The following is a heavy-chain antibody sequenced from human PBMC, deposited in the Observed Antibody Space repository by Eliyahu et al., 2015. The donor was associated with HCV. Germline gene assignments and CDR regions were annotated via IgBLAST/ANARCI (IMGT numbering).Heavy chain of an antibody. CDR1: GFTFSSXA. CDR2: ISGSGGST. J-gene: IGHJ4*02. Sequence: EVQLLESGGGLVQPGGSLRLSCAASGFTFSSXAMSWVRQAPGKGLEWVSAISGSGGSTYYADSVKGRFTISRDNSKNTLYLQMNSLRAEDTAVYYCAHNNWELYYFDYWGQGTLVTVSS. D-gene: IGHD1-26*01. CDR3: AHNNWELYYFDY. V-gene: IGHV3-23*01.